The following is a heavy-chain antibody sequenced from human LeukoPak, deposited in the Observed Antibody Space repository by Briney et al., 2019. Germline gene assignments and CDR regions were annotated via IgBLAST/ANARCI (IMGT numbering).Heavy chain of an antibody. J-gene: IGHJ4*02. CDR3: ASGIRYFDWLLDY. CDR1: GGSSSGYY. D-gene: IGHD3-9*01. V-gene: IGHV4-34*01. CDR2: INHSGST. Sequence: PSETLSLTCAVYGGSSSGYYWSWILQPPGKGLEWIGEINHSGSTNYNPSLKSRVTISVDTSKNQFSLKLSSVTAADTVVYYCASGIRYFDWLLDYWGQGTLVTVSS.